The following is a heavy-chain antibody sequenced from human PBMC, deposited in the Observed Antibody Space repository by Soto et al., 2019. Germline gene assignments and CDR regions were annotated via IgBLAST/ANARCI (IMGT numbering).Heavy chain of an antibody. CDR3: AREVLGYYDSSGYYFPAAFDI. CDR2: IYYSGST. Sequence: SETLSLTCTVSGGSISSGGYYWSWIRQHPGKGLEWIGYIYYSGSTYYNPSLKSRVTISVDTSKNQFSLKLSSVTAADTAVYYCAREVLGYYDSSGYYFPAAFDIWGQGTMVTVSS. CDR1: GGSISSGGYY. J-gene: IGHJ3*02. D-gene: IGHD3-22*01. V-gene: IGHV4-31*03.